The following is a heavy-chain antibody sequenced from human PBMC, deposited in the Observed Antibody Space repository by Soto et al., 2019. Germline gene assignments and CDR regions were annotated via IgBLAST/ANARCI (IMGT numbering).Heavy chain of an antibody. CDR1: GHTFSSNS. Sequence: ASVKVSCKASGHTFSSNSIHWVRQAPGQGLEWMGWITPFNGDTSYAQKFQGRVTMTTDTSTSTVFMELRSLRFDDTAVYYCARVRVVVGATIDSWGQGTLVTVSS. CDR3: ARVRVVVGATIDS. J-gene: IGHJ4*02. CDR2: ITPFNGDT. V-gene: IGHV1-18*04. D-gene: IGHD1-26*01.